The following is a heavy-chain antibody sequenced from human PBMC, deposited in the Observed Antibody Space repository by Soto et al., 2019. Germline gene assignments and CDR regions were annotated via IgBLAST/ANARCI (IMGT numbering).Heavy chain of an antibody. CDR2: ISWNSGSI. D-gene: IGHD2-15*01. CDR3: AKDRAAYCSGGSCFAFDI. Sequence: GGSLRLSCAASGFTFDDYAMHWVRQAPGKGLEWVSGISWNSGSIGYADSVKGRFTISRDNAKNSLYLQMNSLRAEDTALYYCAKDRAAYCSGGSCFAFDIWGQGTMVTVSS. CDR1: GFTFDDYA. V-gene: IGHV3-9*01. J-gene: IGHJ3*02.